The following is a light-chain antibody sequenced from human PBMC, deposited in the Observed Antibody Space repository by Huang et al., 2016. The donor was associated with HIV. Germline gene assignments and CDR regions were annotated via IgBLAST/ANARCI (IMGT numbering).Light chain of an antibody. CDR3: QQSSTTPWT. V-gene: IGKV1-39*01. CDR2: AAS. Sequence: DIQMTQSPTYLSASVGDRVTITCRASQSITHYVKWYQQKPGQVPKLRIYAASGLQSGVPSRFSGSGSGTDFTLTISSLQPDDFATYFCQQSSTTPWTFGQGTKVELK. J-gene: IGKJ1*01. CDR1: QSITHY.